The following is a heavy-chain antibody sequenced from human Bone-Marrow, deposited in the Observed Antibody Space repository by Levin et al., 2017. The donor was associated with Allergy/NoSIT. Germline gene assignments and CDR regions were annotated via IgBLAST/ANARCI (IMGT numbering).Heavy chain of an antibody. Sequence: SSQTLSLTCTVSGGSISSGGYYWSWIRQHPGKGLEWIGYIYYSGSTYYNPSLKSRVTISVDTSKNQFSLKLSSVTAADTAVYYCARFGRSNQIVDAFDIWGQGTMVTVSS. D-gene: IGHD3-16*01. CDR2: IYYSGST. CDR1: GGSISSGGYY. J-gene: IGHJ3*02. CDR3: ARFGRSNQIVDAFDI. V-gene: IGHV4-31*03.